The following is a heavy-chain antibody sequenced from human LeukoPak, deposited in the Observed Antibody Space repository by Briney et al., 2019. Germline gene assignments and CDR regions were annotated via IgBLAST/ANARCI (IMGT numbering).Heavy chain of an antibody. CDR3: ARGLAGAYRIMDV. Sequence: GGSLRLSCVASGFTFNTYWIHWVRQGPGKGLVWVSLISADGTTTTYADSVKGRFTVSRGNAKNTLYLQMNSLRAEDAAVYYCARGLAGAYRIMDVWGQGTTVTVS. CDR2: ISADGTTT. D-gene: IGHD6-19*01. J-gene: IGHJ6*02. V-gene: IGHV3-74*01. CDR1: GFTFNTYW.